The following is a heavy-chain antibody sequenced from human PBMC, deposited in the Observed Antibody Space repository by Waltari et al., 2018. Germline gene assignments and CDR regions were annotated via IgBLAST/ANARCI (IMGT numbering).Heavy chain of an antibody. J-gene: IGHJ4*02. CDR3: AKDSYYYGSGSYFDY. CDR1: GFTFSSYG. D-gene: IGHD3-10*01. Sequence: QVQLVESGGGVVQPGGSLRLSCAASGFTFSSYGMHWVRQAPGKGLEWVAFIRYDGRNKYYADSVKGRFTISRDNSKNTLYLQMNSLRAEDTAVYYCAKDSYYYGSGSYFDYWGQGTLVTVSS. CDR2: IRYDGRNK. V-gene: IGHV3-30*02.